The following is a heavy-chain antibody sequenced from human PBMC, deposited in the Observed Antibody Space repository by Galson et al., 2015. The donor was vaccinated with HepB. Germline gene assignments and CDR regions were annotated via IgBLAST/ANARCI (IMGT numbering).Heavy chain of an antibody. V-gene: IGHV4-34*01. Sequence: ETLSLTCAVYGGSFSGYYWSWIRQPPGKGLEWIGEINHSGSTNYNPSLKSRVTISVDTSKNQFSLKLSSVTAADTAVYYCARPTGTTRRWFDPWGQGTLVTVSS. J-gene: IGHJ5*02. CDR1: GGSFSGYY. CDR3: ARPTGTTRRWFDP. CDR2: INHSGST. D-gene: IGHD1-7*01.